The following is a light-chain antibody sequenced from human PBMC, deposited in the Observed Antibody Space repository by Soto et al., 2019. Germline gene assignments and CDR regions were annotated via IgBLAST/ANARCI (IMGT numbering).Light chain of an antibody. CDR1: SSDVGDYNY. Sequence: QSALTHPASVSGSPGQSITISCTGTSSDVGDYNYVSWYQQHPGKAPKLMIYDVSFRPSGVSNRFSGSKSGNTASLTISGLQAEDEADYYCSSYTSSSSYVFATGTKVTVL. CDR2: DVS. V-gene: IGLV2-14*01. J-gene: IGLJ1*01. CDR3: SSYTSSSSYV.